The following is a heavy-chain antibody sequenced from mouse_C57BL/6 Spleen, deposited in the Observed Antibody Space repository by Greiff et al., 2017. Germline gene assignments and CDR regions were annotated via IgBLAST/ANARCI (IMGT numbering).Heavy chain of an antibody. D-gene: IGHD2-10*01. J-gene: IGHJ2*01. CDR1: GFTFSSYA. V-gene: IGHV5-4*03. CDR3: ARGGSYYGNYFDY. Sequence: EVKLQESGGGLVKPGGSLKLSCAASGFTFSSYAMSWVRQTPEKRLEWVATISDGGSYTYYPANVKGRFTISRDNAKNNLYLQMSHLKSEDTAMYYCARGGSYYGNYFDYWGQGTTLTVSS. CDR2: ISDGGSYT.